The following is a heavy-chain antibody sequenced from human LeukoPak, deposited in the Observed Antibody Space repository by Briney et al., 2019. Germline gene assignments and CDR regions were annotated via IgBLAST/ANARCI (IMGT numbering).Heavy chain of an antibody. Sequence: PGGSLRLSCAASGFTFSSYGMNWVRQAPGKGLEWVSDISGSGGITYYADSVKGRFSISRDNSKNTLYLQMNSLRAEDKAVYYCAKNTTVTIDYWGQGTLVTVSS. CDR2: ISGSGGIT. CDR3: AKNTTVTIDY. V-gene: IGHV3-23*01. CDR1: GFTFSSYG. D-gene: IGHD4-17*01. J-gene: IGHJ4*02.